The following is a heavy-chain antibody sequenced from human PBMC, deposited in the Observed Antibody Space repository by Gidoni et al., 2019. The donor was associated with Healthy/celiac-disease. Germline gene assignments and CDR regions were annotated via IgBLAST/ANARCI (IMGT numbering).Heavy chain of an antibody. CDR3: AKTYYYDSSGYYFALHYYYYGMDV. Sequence: EVQLVESGGGLVQPGGSLRLSCAAPGFPLRSYSMNWVRQAPGKGLEWVSYISSSSSTIYYADSVKGRFTISRDNAKNSLYLQMNSLRDEDTAVYYCAKTYYYDSSGYYFALHYYYYGMDVWGQGTTVTVSS. CDR1: GFPLRSYS. J-gene: IGHJ6*02. V-gene: IGHV3-48*02. CDR2: ISSSSSTI. D-gene: IGHD3-22*01.